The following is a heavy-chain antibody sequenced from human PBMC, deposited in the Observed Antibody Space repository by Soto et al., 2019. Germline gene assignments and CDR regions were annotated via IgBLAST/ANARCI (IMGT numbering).Heavy chain of an antibody. J-gene: IGHJ6*02. Sequence: VGSLRLSCAASVFTFSSYCMTCVRESPGKGLEWVSGISGSGGNTYYADAVKGRFTISRDNSKNMLYLQMNSLRAEDTAVYYCAKGLAHDFWSGYHLGPYGMDVWGQATTVTGSS. D-gene: IGHD3-3*01. CDR3: AKGLAHDFWSGYHLGPYGMDV. CDR2: ISGSGGNT. V-gene: IGHV3-23*01. CDR1: VFTFSSYC.